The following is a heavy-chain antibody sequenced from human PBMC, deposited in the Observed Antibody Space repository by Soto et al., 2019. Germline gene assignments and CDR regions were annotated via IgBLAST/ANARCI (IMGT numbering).Heavy chain of an antibody. CDR2: ISGSGGST. CDR1: GFTFSSYA. D-gene: IGHD3-9*01. CDR3: AKDQSRLRYFDWPWVDY. Sequence: VGSLRLSCAASGFTFSSYAMSWVRQAPGKGLEWVSAISGSGGSTYYADSVKGRFTISRDNSKNTLYLQMNSLRAEDTAVYYCAKDQSRLRYFDWPWVDYCGQGTLVTV. J-gene: IGHJ4*02. V-gene: IGHV3-23*01.